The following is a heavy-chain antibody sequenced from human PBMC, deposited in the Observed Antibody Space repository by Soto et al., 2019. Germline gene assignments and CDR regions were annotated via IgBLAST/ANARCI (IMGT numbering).Heavy chain of an antibody. CDR2: IIPIFGTA. Sequence: SVRVSCKASGGTFSSYAISWVRQAPGQGLEWMGGIIPIFGTANYAQKFQGRVTITADESTSTAYMELSSLRSEDTAVYYCARGVVTRLNYYYYGMDVWGQGTKVTVSS. J-gene: IGHJ6*02. CDR3: ARGVVTRLNYYYYGMDV. D-gene: IGHD2-21*02. CDR1: GGTFSSYA. V-gene: IGHV1-69*13.